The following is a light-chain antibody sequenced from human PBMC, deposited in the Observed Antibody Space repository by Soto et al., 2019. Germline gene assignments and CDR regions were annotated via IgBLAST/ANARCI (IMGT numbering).Light chain of an antibody. CDR2: ENT. CDR3: QSYDSGLSGWL. J-gene: IGLJ2*01. V-gene: IGLV1-40*01. Sequence: QSVLTQPPSVSGAPGQRVTISCTGSSSNIGAVFDVHWYQQVPGTAPKLLIYENTKRPSGVPDRFSGSKSGTSASLAITGLQAEDEAAYYCQSYDSGLSGWLFGGGTKVTVL. CDR1: SSNIGAVFD.